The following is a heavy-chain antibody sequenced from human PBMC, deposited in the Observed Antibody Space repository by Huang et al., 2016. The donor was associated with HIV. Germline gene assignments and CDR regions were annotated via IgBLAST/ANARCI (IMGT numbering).Heavy chain of an antibody. CDR1: GGSISSGGYY. Sequence: QVQLQESGPGLVKPSQTLSLTCTVSGGSISSGGYYWSWIRQPPGKGLEWIGYIHYRGSTDYNPSRKSRVTISEDTSKNQCSLRLTSVTAADTAVYYCARDRGYSDYLFWGLGTLVTVSS. D-gene: IGHD4-17*01. CDR3: ARDRGYSDYLF. V-gene: IGHV4-30-4*08. J-gene: IGHJ1*01. CDR2: IHYRGST.